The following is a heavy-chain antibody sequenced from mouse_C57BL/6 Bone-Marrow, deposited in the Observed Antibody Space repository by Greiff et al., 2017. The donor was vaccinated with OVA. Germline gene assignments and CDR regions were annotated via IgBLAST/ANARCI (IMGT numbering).Heavy chain of an antibody. J-gene: IGHJ3*01. Sequence: QVQLQQSGAELARPGASVKLSCKASGYTFTSYGISWVKQRTGQSLEWIGEIYPRSGNTYYNEKFKGKATLTADKSSSTAYMELRSLTSEDSSVYVCAIYGNYPFAYWGQGTLVTVSA. CDR1: GYTFTSYG. D-gene: IGHD2-1*01. CDR2: IYPRSGNT. V-gene: IGHV1-81*01. CDR3: AIYGNYPFAY.